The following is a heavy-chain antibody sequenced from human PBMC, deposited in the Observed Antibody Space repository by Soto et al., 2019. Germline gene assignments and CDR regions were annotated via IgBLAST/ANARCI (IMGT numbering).Heavy chain of an antibody. Sequence: QVQLVQSGAEVKKPGASVKVPCKASGYTFTIYGISWVRQAPGQGLEWMGWISGYNGNTDYEQNLQDRVTLTTDASTSSVYMELRSLRSDDTAVYYCARVDYYYSSGYYGYWGQGTLITVSS. CDR2: ISGYNGNT. CDR1: GYTFTIYG. J-gene: IGHJ4*02. V-gene: IGHV1-18*04. D-gene: IGHD3-22*01. CDR3: ARVDYYYSSGYYGY.